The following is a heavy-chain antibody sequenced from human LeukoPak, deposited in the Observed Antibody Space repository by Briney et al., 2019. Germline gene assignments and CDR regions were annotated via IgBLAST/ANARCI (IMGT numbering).Heavy chain of an antibody. D-gene: IGHD3-10*02. J-gene: IGHJ4*02. V-gene: IGHV1-69*13. Sequence: SVKASCKASGGTFSSYAISWVRQAPGQGLEWMGGIIPIFGTANYAQKFQGRVTITADESTSTAYMELSSLRSEDTAVYYCVPALSGARGGYWGQGTLVTVSS. CDR3: VPALSGARGGY. CDR2: IIPIFGTA. CDR1: GGTFSSYA.